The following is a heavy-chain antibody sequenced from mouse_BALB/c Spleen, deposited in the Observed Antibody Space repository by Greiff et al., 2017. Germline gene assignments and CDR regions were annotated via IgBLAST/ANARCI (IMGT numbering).Heavy chain of an antibody. J-gene: IGHJ4*01. CDR1: GYTFTSYT. Sequence: QVQLQQSGAELARPGASVKMSCKASGYTFTSYTMHWVKQRPGQGLEWIGYINPSSGYTNYNQKFKDKATLTADKSSSTAYMQLSSLTSEDSAVYYCARYDGYSRSYAMDYWGQGTSVTVSS. D-gene: IGHD2-3*01. CDR3: ARYDGYSRSYAMDY. V-gene: IGHV1-4*01. CDR2: INPSSGYT.